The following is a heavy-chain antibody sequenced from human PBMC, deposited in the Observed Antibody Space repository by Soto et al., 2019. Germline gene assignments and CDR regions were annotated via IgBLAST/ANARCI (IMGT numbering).Heavy chain of an antibody. Sequence: SETLSLTCTVSGGSISSGDYYWSWIRQPPGKGLEWIGYIYYSGSTYYNPSLKSRVTISVDTSKNQFSLKLSSVTAADTAVYYCARARTAPGGLNHGGALDIWGQGTMVTVSS. J-gene: IGHJ3*02. CDR3: ARARTAPGGLNHGGALDI. V-gene: IGHV4-30-4*01. D-gene: IGHD3-16*01. CDR2: IYYSGST. CDR1: GGSISSGDYY.